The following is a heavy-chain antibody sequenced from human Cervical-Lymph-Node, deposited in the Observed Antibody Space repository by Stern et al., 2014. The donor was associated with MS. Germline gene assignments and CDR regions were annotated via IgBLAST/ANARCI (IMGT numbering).Heavy chain of an antibody. J-gene: IGHJ3*01. CDR2: IYHSGST. D-gene: IGHD2-21*01. V-gene: IGHV4-30-2*01. Sequence: QLVESGSGQAKLSQTLSLTCAVSGGSISSGGSSWNWIRQPPGKGLEWIGFIYHSGSTYYNPSLKGRVFISVDTSKNQFALNLRSVTAADTAVYYCARGGVIYTQDRNGFDVWGQGTMVTVSS. CDR1: GGSISSGGSS. CDR3: ARGGVIYTQDRNGFDV.